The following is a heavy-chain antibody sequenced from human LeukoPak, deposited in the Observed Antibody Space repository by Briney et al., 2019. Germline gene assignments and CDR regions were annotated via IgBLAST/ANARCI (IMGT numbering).Heavy chain of an antibody. CDR3: AKDSGFGTTVTYFDY. D-gene: IGHD4-17*01. Sequence: GGSLRLSCAASGFTFSNYWMHWVRQAPGKGLVWVSRINTDGSSTSYVDSVKGRFTISRDNAKNTLYLQMNSLRAEDTAVYYCAKDSGFGTTVTYFDYWGQGTLVTVSS. CDR1: GFTFSNYW. CDR2: INTDGSST. V-gene: IGHV3-74*01. J-gene: IGHJ4*02.